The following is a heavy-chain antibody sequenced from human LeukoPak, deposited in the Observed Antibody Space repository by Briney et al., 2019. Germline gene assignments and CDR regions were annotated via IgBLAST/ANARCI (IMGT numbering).Heavy chain of an antibody. D-gene: IGHD4-11*01. CDR3: ARSGYSYYANWFDP. CDR2: INSEGSST. Sequence: GGSLRLSRAASGVALCRYWMHCVPPAPEEGVVWVSRINSEGSSTTYADSVQGRFTISRDNAKNTLYLQMNSLRADDTAVYYCARSGYSYYANWFDPWGQGTLVTVSS. V-gene: IGHV3-74*01. J-gene: IGHJ5*02. CDR1: GVALCRYW.